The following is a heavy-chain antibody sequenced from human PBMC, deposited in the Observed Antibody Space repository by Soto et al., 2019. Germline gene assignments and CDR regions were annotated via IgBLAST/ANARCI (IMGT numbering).Heavy chain of an antibody. J-gene: IGHJ6*02. CDR3: ARDLGDFGSGYWTLGYYGMDG. D-gene: IGHD3-3*01. V-gene: IGHV1-69*13. CDR1: GGTFSSYA. Sequence: ASVKVSFKASGGTFSSYAISWVRQAPGQGLEWMGGIIPIFGTANYAQKFQGRVTITADESTSTAYMELSSLRSEDTAVYYCARDLGDFGSGYWTLGYYGMDGWGQRSTVTVSS. CDR2: IIPIFGTA.